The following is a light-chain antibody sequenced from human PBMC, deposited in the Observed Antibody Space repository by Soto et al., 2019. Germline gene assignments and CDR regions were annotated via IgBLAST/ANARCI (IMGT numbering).Light chain of an antibody. CDR3: QQRAEWPPALT. CDR2: DAS. V-gene: IGKV3-11*01. J-gene: IGKJ4*01. CDR1: QGVSNL. Sequence: EIVLTQSPDTLSLSPGDRATLSCRASQGVSNLLAWYQQRPGQAPRLLIYDASKRATGVPARFSGSGSGTDFTLTISSLEPEDFAVYYRQQRAEWPPALTFGGGTKVDI.